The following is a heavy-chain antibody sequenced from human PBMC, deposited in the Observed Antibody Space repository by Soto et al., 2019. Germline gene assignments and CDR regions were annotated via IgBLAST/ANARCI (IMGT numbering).Heavy chain of an antibody. CDR1: GGSISSGNYY. CDR3: ARDKAAAGTDDAFDI. CDR2: ISYSGST. J-gene: IGHJ3*02. V-gene: IGHV4-30-4*01. D-gene: IGHD6-13*01. Sequence: SETLSLTCTVSGGSISSGNYYWSWIRQPPGKGLEWIGFISYSGSTYYSTSLKSRVTISVDTSKSQFSLNLSFVTAADTAVYYCARDKAAAGTDDAFDIWGQGTMVTVS.